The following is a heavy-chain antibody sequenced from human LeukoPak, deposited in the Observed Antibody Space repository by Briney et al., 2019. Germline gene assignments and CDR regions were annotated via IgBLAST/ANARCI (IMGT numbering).Heavy chain of an antibody. Sequence: PSETLSLTCAVYGGSFSGYYWSWIRQPPGKGLEWIGEINHSGSTNYNPSLKSRVTISVDTSKNQFSLKLSSVTAADTAVYYCARDRVTPNWFDPWGQGTLVTVSS. CDR3: ARDRVTPNWFDP. CDR1: GGSFSGYY. V-gene: IGHV4-34*01. CDR2: INHSGST. J-gene: IGHJ5*02. D-gene: IGHD5-18*01.